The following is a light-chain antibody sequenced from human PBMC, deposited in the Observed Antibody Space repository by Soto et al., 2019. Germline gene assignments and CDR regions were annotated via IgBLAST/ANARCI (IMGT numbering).Light chain of an antibody. J-gene: IGLJ1*01. CDR1: NIGSES. V-gene: IGLV3-21*02. Sequence: SYELTQPPSVSVAPGQTASITCGGTNIGSESVHWYQQKPGQAPVLVVYDDGDRPSGIPERFSGSNSGDTATLTISRVDAGDEADYYCQVWDFSSDLSVFGPGTKLTVL. CDR3: QVWDFSSDLSV. CDR2: DDG.